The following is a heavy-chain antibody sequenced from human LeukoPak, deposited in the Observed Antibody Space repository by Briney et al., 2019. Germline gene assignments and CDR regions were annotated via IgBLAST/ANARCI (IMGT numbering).Heavy chain of an antibody. CDR3: ARDMWIQLPRDDY. Sequence: PGGSLRLSCAASGFTVSSNYMSWVRQAPGKGLEWVSVIYSGGSAYYADSVKGRFTISRDNSKNTLYLQMNSLRAEDTAVYYCARDMWIQLPRDDYWGQGTLVTVSS. D-gene: IGHD5-18*01. CDR1: GFTVSSNY. CDR2: IYSGGSA. J-gene: IGHJ4*02. V-gene: IGHV3-66*01.